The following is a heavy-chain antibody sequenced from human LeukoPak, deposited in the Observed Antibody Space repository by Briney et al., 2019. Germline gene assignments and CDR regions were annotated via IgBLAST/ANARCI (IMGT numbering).Heavy chain of an antibody. CDR3: AKAGGRGYSYGYLDY. CDR1: GFIFDDYA. D-gene: IGHD5-18*01. CDR2: ISWNSGRI. V-gene: IGHV3-9*03. Sequence: PGGSLRLSCAASGFIFDDYAMHWVRQAPGRGLEWVSGISWNSGRIGYADSVKGRFTISRDNAKNSLYLQMNSLRAEDMALYYCAKAGGRGYSYGYLDYWGQGTLVTVSS. J-gene: IGHJ4*02.